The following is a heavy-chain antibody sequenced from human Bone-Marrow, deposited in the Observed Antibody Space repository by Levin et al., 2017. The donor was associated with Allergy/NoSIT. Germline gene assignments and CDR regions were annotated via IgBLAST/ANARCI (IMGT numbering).Heavy chain of an antibody. V-gene: IGHV4-59*01. CDR1: GGSISSYY. D-gene: IGHD2-15*01. CDR3: ARSGYCSGGSCYFDY. Sequence: PSETLSLTCTVSGGSISSYYWSWIRQPPGKGLEWSGYIYYSGSTNYNPSLNSRVTISVDTSKNQFSLKLSSVTAADTAVYDCARSGYCSGGSCYFDYWGQGTLVAVAS. CDR2: IYYSGST. J-gene: IGHJ4*02.